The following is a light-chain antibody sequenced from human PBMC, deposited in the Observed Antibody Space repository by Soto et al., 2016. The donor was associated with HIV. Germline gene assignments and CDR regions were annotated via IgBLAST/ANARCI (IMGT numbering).Light chain of an antibody. CDR2: DDR. J-gene: IGLJ2*01. CDR1: NIGSKS. V-gene: IGLV3-21*03. CDR3: QLWASEVV. Sequence: SYELTQPPSVSVAPGKTANITCGGDNIGSKSVHWYQQKPGQAPVLVVYDDRDRPSGIPERFSGSNSGNTATLTISRVKAGDEADYYCQLWASEVVFGGGTKLTVL.